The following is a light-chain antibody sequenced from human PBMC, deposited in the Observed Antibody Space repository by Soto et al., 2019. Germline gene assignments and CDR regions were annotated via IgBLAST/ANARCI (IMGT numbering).Light chain of an antibody. CDR2: DVP. Sequence: IQMTQSASTLSAYVGERVTITCRARQSVSNWLAWYQQKPGKAPKVLIYDVPSLESGVPSRFSGTGSGTEFTLTISSLQPEDFATYYCLQPNSYPLTCGGGTKVDIK. V-gene: IGKV1-5*01. CDR3: LQPNSYPLT. J-gene: IGKJ4*01. CDR1: QSVSNW.